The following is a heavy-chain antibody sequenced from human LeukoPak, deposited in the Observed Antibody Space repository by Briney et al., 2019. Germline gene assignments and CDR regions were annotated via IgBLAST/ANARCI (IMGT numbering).Heavy chain of an antibody. D-gene: IGHD3-9*01. CDR2: IDYSDNT. CDR1: GGSFASNIR. Sequence: PSETLSLTCAVSGGSFASNIRWSWVRQPPPRGLEWIGDIDYSDNTIYNPSPKSRVTISVDKSKNQSSLKVTSVTVADTAEYCFGSRIRYFDWSPPQLDSWDQGTLVTV. CDR3: GSRIRYFDWSPPQLDS. J-gene: IGHJ5*01. V-gene: IGHV4-4*01.